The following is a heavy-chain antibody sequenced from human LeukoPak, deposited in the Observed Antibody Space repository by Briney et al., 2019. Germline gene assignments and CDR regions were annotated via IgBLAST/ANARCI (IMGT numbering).Heavy chain of an antibody. Sequence: GGSLRLSCAASGFTFSSYAMSWVRQAPGKGLEWVSTISGSGHSTFYADSEKGRFTISRDNAKNSLYLQMNSLRAEDTAVYYCARGRTGDFDYWGQGTMVTVSS. CDR3: ARGRTGDFDY. CDR2: ISGSGHST. J-gene: IGHJ4*02. V-gene: IGHV3-23*01. D-gene: IGHD7-27*01. CDR1: GFTFSSYA.